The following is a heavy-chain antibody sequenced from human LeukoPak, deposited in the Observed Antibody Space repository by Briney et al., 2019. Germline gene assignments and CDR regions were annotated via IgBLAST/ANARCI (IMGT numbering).Heavy chain of an antibody. D-gene: IGHD1-14*01. CDR3: ARDDTGTVDY. CDR2: IYHSGST. CDR1: GGSISSDVYY. J-gene: IGHJ4*02. V-gene: IGHV4-30-2*01. Sequence: PSETLSLTCTVSGGSISSDVYYWSWIRQPPGKGLEWIGYIYHSGSTYYNPSLKSRVTMSVDRSKNQFSLKLTSVTAADTAVYYCARDDTGTVDYWGQGTLVTVSS.